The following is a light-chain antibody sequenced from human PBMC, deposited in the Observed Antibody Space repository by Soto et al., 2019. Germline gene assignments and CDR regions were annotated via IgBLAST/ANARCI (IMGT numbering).Light chain of an antibody. CDR1: QSVSSY. CDR2: DAS. CDR3: QQRSNWPPWT. Sequence: EIVLTQSPATLSLSPGERATLSCRASQSVSSYLAWYQQKPGQGPRLLIYDASNRATGIPARFSGSGSGTDFTLTISSLEPDDFAVYYCQQRSNWPPWTFGQGTKVEIK. J-gene: IGKJ1*01. V-gene: IGKV3-11*01.